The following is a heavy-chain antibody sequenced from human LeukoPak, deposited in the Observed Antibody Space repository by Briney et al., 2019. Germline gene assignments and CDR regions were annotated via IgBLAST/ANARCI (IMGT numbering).Heavy chain of an antibody. CDR2: INHSGST. V-gene: IGHV4-34*01. J-gene: IGHJ2*01. CDR3: ARGWAVHWYFDL. D-gene: IGHD3-10*01. CDR1: GVSFSCYY. Sequence: SETLSLTCAVYGVSFSCYYWIWIRQPPGKGLEWIGEINHSGSTNYNPSLKSRVTISVDTSKNQFSLKLSSVTAADTAVYYCARGWAVHWYFDLWGRGTLVTVSS.